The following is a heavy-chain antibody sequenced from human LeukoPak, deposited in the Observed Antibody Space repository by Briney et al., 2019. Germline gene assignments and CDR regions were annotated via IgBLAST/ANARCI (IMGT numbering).Heavy chain of an antibody. CDR1: GFTFSSYA. J-gene: IGHJ4*02. D-gene: IGHD3-22*01. CDR2: ISYDGNNK. CDR3: AGGNYDSSGYYLGSDY. Sequence: GGSLRLSCAASGFTFSSYAMHWVRQAPGRGREWVAVISYDGNNKYYADSVKGRFTISRDNSKNTLYLQVNSLRAEDTAVYYCAGGNYDSSGYYLGSDYWGQGTLVTVSS. V-gene: IGHV3-30*04.